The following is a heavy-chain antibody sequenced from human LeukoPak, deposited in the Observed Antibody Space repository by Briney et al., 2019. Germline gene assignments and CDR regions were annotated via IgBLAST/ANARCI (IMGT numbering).Heavy chain of an antibody. CDR3: ARARLLWFGEQCYLDV. V-gene: IGHV1-69*06. CDR2: IIPIFGTA. Sequence: ASVKVSCKASVGTFIIYAISWVRQAPGQGLEWMGRIIPIFGTANYAQKFQGRVTITADKSTSTAYMELSSLRSEDTAVYYCARARLLWFGEQCYLDVWGKGTTVTVSS. J-gene: IGHJ6*03. D-gene: IGHD3-10*01. CDR1: VGTFIIYA.